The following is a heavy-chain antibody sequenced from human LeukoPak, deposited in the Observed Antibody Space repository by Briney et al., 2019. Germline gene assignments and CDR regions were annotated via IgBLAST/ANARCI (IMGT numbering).Heavy chain of an antibody. CDR1: GFTFSSYG. D-gene: IGHD6-13*01. CDR2: IRYDGSNK. J-gene: IGHJ4*02. V-gene: IGHV3-30*02. CDR3: ARAVAAAGSALRW. Sequence: GGSLRLSCGASGFTFSSYGMHWVRQAPDKGLEWVAFIRYDGSNKYYADSVKGRFTISRDNSKNTLYLQMNSLRAEDTAVYYCARAVAAAGSALRWWGQGTLVTVSS.